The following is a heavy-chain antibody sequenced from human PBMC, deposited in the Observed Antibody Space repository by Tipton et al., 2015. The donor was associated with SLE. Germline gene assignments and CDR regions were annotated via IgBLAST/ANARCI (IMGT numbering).Heavy chain of an antibody. Sequence: SLRLSCAASGFTFSNYGMSWVRQAPGKGLEWVSGIRRSGDSTYYADSVKGRFTISRDNSKKTLFLQMSSLRVEDTAVYYCATSRLMYACDYWGQGTQVTVSS. D-gene: IGHD2-8*01. J-gene: IGHJ4*02. CDR1: GFTFSNYG. V-gene: IGHV3-23*01. CDR2: IRRSGDST. CDR3: ATSRLMYACDY.